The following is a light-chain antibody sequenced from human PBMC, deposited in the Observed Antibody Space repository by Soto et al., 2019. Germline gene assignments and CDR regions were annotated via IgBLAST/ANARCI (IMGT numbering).Light chain of an antibody. Sequence: EVVLTQSPGTLSLSPGDRATLSCRASQSVSNNYFAWYQQKPGQAPRLLIFGSSDRATGIPDRFSGSGSGTDFTLTISRLESEDFAVYYCQQYGSSPPYTFGQGTKLEIK. CDR2: GSS. V-gene: IGKV3-20*01. CDR3: QQYGSSPPYT. CDR1: QSVSNNY. J-gene: IGKJ2*01.